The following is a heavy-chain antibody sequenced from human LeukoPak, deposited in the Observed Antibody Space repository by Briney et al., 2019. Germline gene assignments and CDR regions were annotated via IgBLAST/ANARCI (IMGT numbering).Heavy chain of an antibody. CDR1: GYTFTSSY. V-gene: IGHV1-46*01. Sequence: ASVKVSCKASGYTFTSSYLHWVRQAPGQGLEWVGIIHPRDTSTSYAQKFQGRVTMTEDTSTDTAYMELSSLRSEDTAVYYCATLSGAYYYYYMDVWGKGTTVTVSS. D-gene: IGHD2/OR15-2a*01. J-gene: IGHJ6*03. CDR2: IHPRDTST. CDR3: ATLSGAYYYYYMDV.